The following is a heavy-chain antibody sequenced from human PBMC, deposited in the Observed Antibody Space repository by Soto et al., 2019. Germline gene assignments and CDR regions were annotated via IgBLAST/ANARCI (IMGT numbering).Heavy chain of an antibody. CDR1: GGSISSGGYY. V-gene: IGHV4-31*03. J-gene: IGHJ5*02. Sequence: SETLSLTCTVSGGSISSGGYYWSWIRQHPGKGLEWIGYIYYSGSTYYNPSFKSRVTISVDTSKNQFSLKLSSVTAADTAVYYCARDSLTTGGWFDPWGQGTLVTVSS. CDR2: IYYSGST. D-gene: IGHD4-17*01. CDR3: ARDSLTTGGWFDP.